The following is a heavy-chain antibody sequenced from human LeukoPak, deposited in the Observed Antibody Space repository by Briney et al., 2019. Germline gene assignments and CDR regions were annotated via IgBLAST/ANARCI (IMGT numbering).Heavy chain of an antibody. D-gene: IGHD5-18*01. CDR1: GYSFTTFN. CDR2: INAGNGNT. J-gene: IGHJ4*02. CDR3: ARGADTAMSRTAFFDY. Sequence: ASVKVSCKAFGYSFTTFNIHWARQAPGQRFEWMGWINAGNGNTKYSQKFQGRLTITRDTSATTVYMELSSLTSDDTAVYYCARGADTAMSRTAFFDYWGQGSLVTVSS. V-gene: IGHV1-3*01.